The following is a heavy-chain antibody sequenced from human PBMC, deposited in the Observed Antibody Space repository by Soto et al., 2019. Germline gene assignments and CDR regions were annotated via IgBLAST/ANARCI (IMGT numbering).Heavy chain of an antibody. CDR3: ARALGLQWVGASDY. CDR1: GFTFSSYG. V-gene: IGHV3-33*01. J-gene: IGHJ4*02. Sequence: QVQLVESGGGVVQPGRSLRLSCAASGFTFSSYGMHWVRQAPGKGLEWVAVIWYDGSNKYYADSVKGRFTISRDNSKNTLYLQMNSLRAEATAVYYCARALGLQWVGASDYWGQGTLVTVSS. CDR2: IWYDGSNK. D-gene: IGHD1-26*01.